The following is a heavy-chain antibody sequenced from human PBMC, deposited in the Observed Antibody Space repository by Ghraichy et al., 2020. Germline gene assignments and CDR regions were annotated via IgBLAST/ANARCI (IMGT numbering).Heavy chain of an antibody. D-gene: IGHD5-24*01. CDR3: ARDLGYRDHNYYYYGMDV. J-gene: IGHJ6*02. V-gene: IGHV3-21*01. CDR2: ISSSSSYI. CDR1: GFTFSSYS. Sequence: GESLNISCAASGFTFSSYSMNWVRQAPGKGLEWVSSISSSSSYIYYADSVKGRFTISRDNAKNSLYLQMNSLRAEDTAVYYCARDLGYRDHNYYYYGMDVWGQGTTVTVSS.